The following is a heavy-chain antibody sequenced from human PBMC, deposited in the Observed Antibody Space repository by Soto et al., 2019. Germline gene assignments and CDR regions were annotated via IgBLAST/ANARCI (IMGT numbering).Heavy chain of an antibody. CDR2: IYTSGST. CDR1: GGSISSYY. CDR3: ARDGRGYSYGYTGDYFDY. J-gene: IGHJ4*02. Sequence: QVQLQESGPGLVKPSETLSLTCTVSGGSISSYYWSWIRQPAGKGLEWIGRIYTSGSTNYNPSLKSRVTMSVDTSKNQFPLKLSSVTAADTAVYYCARDGRGYSYGYTGDYFDYWGQGTLVTVSS. D-gene: IGHD5-18*01. V-gene: IGHV4-4*07.